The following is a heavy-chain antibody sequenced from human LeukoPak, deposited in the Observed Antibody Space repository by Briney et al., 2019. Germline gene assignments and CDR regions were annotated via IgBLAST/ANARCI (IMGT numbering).Heavy chain of an antibody. J-gene: IGHJ4*02. CDR3: AKAFGTNGYFQLPIDF. CDR2: ITAPGDAT. D-gene: IGHD2-8*01. CDR1: GFTFSSNA. V-gene: IGHV3-23*01. Sequence: GGSLRLSCATSGFTFSSNAMTWVRQAPGKGLECVSAITAPGDATYYADSVKGRFSVSRDNSKNTLYLQLNSLRAEDAAVYYCAKAFGTNGYFQLPIDFWGQGTLVTVSS.